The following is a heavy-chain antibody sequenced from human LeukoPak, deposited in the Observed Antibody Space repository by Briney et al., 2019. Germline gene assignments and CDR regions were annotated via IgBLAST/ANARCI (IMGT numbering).Heavy chain of an antibody. CDR1: GFTFSNYG. V-gene: IGHV3-33*01. J-gene: IGHJ4*02. Sequence: GRSLRLSCAASGFTFSNYGMHWVRQAPGKGLEWVVLIWYDGSNKYYADSVKGRLTISRDNSKNTLYLQMNSLRAEDTAVYYCAREGPRGNSQFDYWGQGTLVTVSS. D-gene: IGHD2/OR15-2a*01. CDR2: IWYDGSNK. CDR3: AREGPRGNSQFDY.